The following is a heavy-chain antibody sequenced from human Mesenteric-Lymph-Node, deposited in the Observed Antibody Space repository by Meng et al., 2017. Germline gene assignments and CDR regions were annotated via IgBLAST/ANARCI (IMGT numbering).Heavy chain of an antibody. D-gene: IGHD5-18*01. CDR2: INWNGGST. J-gene: IGHJ4*02. V-gene: IGHV3-20*04. Sequence: GGSLRLSCAASGFTLSSFSMSWVRQAPGKGLEWVSGINWNGGSTGYADSVKGRFTISRDNAKNSLYLQMNSLRAEDTALYYCARDVGIQLGYYFDYWGQGTLVTVSS. CDR3: ARDVGIQLGYYFDY. CDR1: GFTLSSFS.